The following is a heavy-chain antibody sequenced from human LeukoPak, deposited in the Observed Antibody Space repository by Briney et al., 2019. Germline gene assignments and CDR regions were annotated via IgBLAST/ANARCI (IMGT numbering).Heavy chain of an antibody. CDR3: ARDPNGDYIGTFDM. CDR2: ISGSGGST. J-gene: IGHJ3*02. Sequence: GGCLRLSCAASEFTFSSYGMSWVHQAPGKGLEWVSSISGSGGSTQYADSAQGRFAISRDNSKNTLYLQMNSLRVEDTAMYFCARDPNGDYIGTFDMWGRGTMVSVSS. D-gene: IGHD4-17*01. CDR1: EFTFSSYG. V-gene: IGHV3-23*01.